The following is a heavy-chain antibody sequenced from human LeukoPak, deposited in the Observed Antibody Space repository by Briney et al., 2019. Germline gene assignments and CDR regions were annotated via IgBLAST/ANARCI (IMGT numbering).Heavy chain of an antibody. J-gene: IGHJ4*03. CDR3: SRVGYCSSTSCQRGFDY. CDR2: ISSRSTTI. Sequence: GGSLRLSCAVSGFTFSSYSMNWVRQAPGKGLEWFSYISSRSTTIYYADSVKGRFTISRDNAKNSLYLQMNSLRAEDTAVYYCSRVGYCSSTSCQRGFDYWGQGRMVTVSS. CDR1: GFTFSSYS. V-gene: IGHV3-48*04. D-gene: IGHD2-2*01.